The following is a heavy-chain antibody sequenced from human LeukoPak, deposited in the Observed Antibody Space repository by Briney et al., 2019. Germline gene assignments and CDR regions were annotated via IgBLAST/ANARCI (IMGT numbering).Heavy chain of an antibody. CDR3: ASCGSYYSYFDY. V-gene: IGHV4-39*01. CDR2: IYYSGST. CDR1: GGSISSSSYY. Sequence: SETLSLTCTVSGGSISSSSYYWGWLRQPRGKGLEWIGSIYYSGSTYYNPALKSRVTISVDTSKNQFSLKLSSVTAADTAVYYCASCGSYYSYFDYWGQGTLVTVSS. D-gene: IGHD1-26*01. J-gene: IGHJ4*02.